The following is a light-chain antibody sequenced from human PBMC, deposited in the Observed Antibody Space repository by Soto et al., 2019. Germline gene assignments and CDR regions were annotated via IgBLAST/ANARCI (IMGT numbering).Light chain of an antibody. CDR2: AAS. J-gene: IGKJ5*01. Sequence: IQLTRSQSSLSAPVGDRVTITCRASQGISSYLAWYQQKPGKAPKLLIYAASTLQSGVPSRFSGSGSGTEFTLTISSLQPEDFATYYCQQLNSYPYTFGQGTGVEI. CDR1: QGISSY. CDR3: QQLNSYPYT. V-gene: IGKV1-9*01.